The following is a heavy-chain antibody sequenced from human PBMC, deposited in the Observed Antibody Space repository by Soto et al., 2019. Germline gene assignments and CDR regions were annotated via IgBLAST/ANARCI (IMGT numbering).Heavy chain of an antibody. Sequence: SETLSLTCTVSGGSISSGGYYWSWIRQHPGKGLEWIGYIYYSGSTYYNPSLKSRVTISVDTSKNQFSLKLSSVTAADTAVYYCASSYDSSGSEGYEAFDIWGQGTMVTVSS. CDR2: IYYSGST. CDR3: ASSYDSSGSEGYEAFDI. V-gene: IGHV4-31*03. J-gene: IGHJ3*02. D-gene: IGHD3-22*01. CDR1: GGSISSGGYY.